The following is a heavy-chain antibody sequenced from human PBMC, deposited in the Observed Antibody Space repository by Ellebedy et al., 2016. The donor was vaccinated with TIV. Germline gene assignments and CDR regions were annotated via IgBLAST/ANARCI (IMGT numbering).Heavy chain of an antibody. J-gene: IGHJ4*02. V-gene: IGHV4-31*03. CDR1: GVSISSSGYY. Sequence: SETLSLXXTVSGVSISSSGYYWSWIRQHPGRGLEWLANMYYSASTYYNPSLKSRINISVDRSKNQFSLKLSSVTAADTAVYYCAREPTGLGKASLYSFDYWGQGALVTVSS. CDR2: MYYSAST. CDR3: AREPTGLGKASLYSFDY. D-gene: IGHD3-16*02.